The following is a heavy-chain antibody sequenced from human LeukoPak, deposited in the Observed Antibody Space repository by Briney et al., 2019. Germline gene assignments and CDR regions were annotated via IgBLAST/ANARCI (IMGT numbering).Heavy chain of an antibody. CDR3: ARVSYSNRTPLDY. V-gene: IGHV3-74*01. CDR1: GFTFSSYW. J-gene: IGHJ4*02. CDR2: INSDGSST. Sequence: GGSLRLSCAASGFTFSSYWMHWVRPAPGKGLVWVSRINSDGSSTSYADSVKGRFTISRDNAKNTLYLQMNSLRAEDTAVYYCARVSYSNRTPLDYWGQGTLVTVSS. D-gene: IGHD4-11*01.